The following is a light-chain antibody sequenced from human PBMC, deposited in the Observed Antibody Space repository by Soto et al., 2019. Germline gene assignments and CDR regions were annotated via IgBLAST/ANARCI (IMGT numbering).Light chain of an antibody. CDR2: DAS. CDR3: QQRSDWPWT. V-gene: IGKV3-11*01. CDR1: QSIYSY. J-gene: IGKJ1*01. Sequence: EIVLTQSPATLSLSPGERVTLSCRASQSIYSYLAWYQQKPGQAPRLLIYDASSRATGIPARFSGSGSGTDFTLTISSLEPEDFAVYYCQQRSDWPWTFGQGTKEEIK.